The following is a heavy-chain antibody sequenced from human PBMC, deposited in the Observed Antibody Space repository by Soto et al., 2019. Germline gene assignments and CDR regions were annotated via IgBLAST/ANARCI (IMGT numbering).Heavy chain of an antibody. J-gene: IGHJ6*02. CDR1: GYTFTSYG. D-gene: IGHD3-9*01. CDR3: ARYNDLLTCQRSWDYYYGMDV. V-gene: IGHV1-18*01. CDR2: ISAYNGNT. Sequence: ASVKVSCKASGYTFTSYGISWVRQAPGQGLEWMGWISAYNGNTNYAQKLQGRVTMTTDTSTSTAYMELRSLRSDDTAVYYCARYNDLLTCQRSWDYYYGMDVWGQGTTVTVSS.